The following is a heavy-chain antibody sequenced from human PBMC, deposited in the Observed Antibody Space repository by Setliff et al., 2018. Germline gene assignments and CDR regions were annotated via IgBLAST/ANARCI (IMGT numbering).Heavy chain of an antibody. CDR1: GYSFDSDV. Sequence: GASVKVSCKASGYSFDSDVITWVRQAPGQGLEWMGWINNYNTNTKYAQKLQGRVTMTTDTSTSTAYMELRSLRSDDTAVYYCARINFYVSSGYYYAPDYWGQGTLVTVSS. J-gene: IGHJ4*02. V-gene: IGHV1-18*01. CDR3: ARINFYVSSGYYYAPDY. D-gene: IGHD3-22*01. CDR2: INNYNTNT.